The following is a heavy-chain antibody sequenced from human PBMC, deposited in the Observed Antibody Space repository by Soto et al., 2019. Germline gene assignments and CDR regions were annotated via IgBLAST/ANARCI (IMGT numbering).Heavy chain of an antibody. Sequence: QVQLVESGGGVVQPGRSLRLSCAASGFTFSSYAMHWVRQAPGKGLEWVAVISYDGSNKYYADSVKDRFTISRDNSKNTLYLQMNSLRAEDTAVYYCARDRPAEDAFDIWGQGTMVTVSS. CDR1: GFTFSSYA. CDR2: ISYDGSNK. D-gene: IGHD6-25*01. J-gene: IGHJ3*02. CDR3: ARDRPAEDAFDI. V-gene: IGHV3-30-3*01.